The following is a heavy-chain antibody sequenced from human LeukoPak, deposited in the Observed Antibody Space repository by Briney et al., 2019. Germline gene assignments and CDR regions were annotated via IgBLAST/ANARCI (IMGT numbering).Heavy chain of an antibody. J-gene: IGHJ4*02. CDR3: ARVGPAAIVDY. D-gene: IGHD2-2*01. V-gene: IGHV1-8*01. Sequence: GASVKVSCKASGYTFTNYDINWVRQASGQGLEWMGWTNPISGNTGSAQKFQGRVTLTRNTSISTAYLELSSLRSEDTAVYYRARVGPAAIVDYWGQGTLITVSS. CDR2: TNPISGNT. CDR1: GYTFTNYD.